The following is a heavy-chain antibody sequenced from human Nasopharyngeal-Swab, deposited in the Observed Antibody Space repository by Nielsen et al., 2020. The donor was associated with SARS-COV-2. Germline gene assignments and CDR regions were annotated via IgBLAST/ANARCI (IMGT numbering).Heavy chain of an antibody. CDR3: ARDRKVVLSGSSPDY. CDR2: ISGYNGNT. Sequence: ASVKVSCKTSGYTFNNYGISWVRQVPGQGLEWMGWISGYNGNTKYGQKFQGRVTMTMDTSTSTAYMELRSLRSDDTAVYYCARDRKVVLSGSSPDYWGQGTLVSVSS. V-gene: IGHV1-18*01. D-gene: IGHD3-3*01. J-gene: IGHJ4*02. CDR1: GYTFNNYG.